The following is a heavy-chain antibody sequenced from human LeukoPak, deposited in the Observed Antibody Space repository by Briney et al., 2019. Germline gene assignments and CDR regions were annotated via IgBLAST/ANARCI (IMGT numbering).Heavy chain of an antibody. Sequence: GGSLRLSCAASGFTFSFYEMTWVRQAPGKGLEWVSYISSSGNSIYFADSVKGRFTISRDDAKNSLYLQMNSLRAEDTAVYYCAGRLQRDAFDIWGQGTVVTVSS. CDR1: GFTFSFYE. CDR3: AGRLQRDAFDI. D-gene: IGHD5-18*01. CDR2: ISSSGNSI. V-gene: IGHV3-48*03. J-gene: IGHJ3*02.